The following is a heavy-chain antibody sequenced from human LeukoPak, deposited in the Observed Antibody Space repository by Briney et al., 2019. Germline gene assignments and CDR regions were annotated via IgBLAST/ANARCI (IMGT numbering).Heavy chain of an antibody. V-gene: IGHV3-47*02. J-gene: IGHJ4*02. Sequence: GGSLRLSCAASGFTFSSYSMSWVRRAPGKGLEWVSATGDDTYYADSVMGRFTISRDNAKKSLYLHMNSLIAEDMAVYYCARDQINSSGWYIDYWGQGTLVTVSS. D-gene: IGHD6-19*01. CDR2: TGDDT. CDR3: ARDQINSSGWYIDY. CDR1: GFTFSSYS.